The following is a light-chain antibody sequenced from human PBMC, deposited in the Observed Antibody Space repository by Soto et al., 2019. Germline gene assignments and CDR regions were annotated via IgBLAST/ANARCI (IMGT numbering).Light chain of an antibody. J-gene: IGKJ2*01. CDR3: QQSYSTPVT. V-gene: IGKV1-39*01. CDR2: AAS. CDR1: QSISSS. Sequence: DIQMTQSPSSLSASVGDRVTITCRASQSISSSLNWYQQKPGKAPKLLIYAASSLQSGVPSRFSGSGSGTDFTLTISRLQPEDFATYYCQQSYSTPVTLGQGTKREIK.